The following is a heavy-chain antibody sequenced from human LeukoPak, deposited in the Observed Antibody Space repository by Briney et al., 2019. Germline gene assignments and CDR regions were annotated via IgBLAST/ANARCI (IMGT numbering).Heavy chain of an antibody. V-gene: IGHV4-59*01. J-gene: IGHJ4*02. Sequence: SETLSLTCTVSGGSISSYYWSWIRQPPGKGLEWIGYIYYSGSTNYNPSLKSRVTISVDTSKNQFSLRLSSVTAADTAVYYCARAKYYDSSGYASYYFDYWGQGTLVTVSS. D-gene: IGHD3-22*01. CDR1: GGSISSYY. CDR3: ARAKYYDSSGYASYYFDY. CDR2: IYYSGST.